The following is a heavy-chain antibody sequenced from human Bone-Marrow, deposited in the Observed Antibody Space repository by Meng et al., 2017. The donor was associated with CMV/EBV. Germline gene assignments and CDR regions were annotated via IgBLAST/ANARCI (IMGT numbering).Heavy chain of an antibody. V-gene: IGHV4-30-4*08. CDR2: IHSSGSA. CDR3: AGDIPAYGMDV. Sequence: LRLSCTVAGDSVRSGDYYWTWIRQPPGKGLEWIGNIHSSGSANYSPSLKSRVIMSVDTSKNPFSLKFLSVPSSDTAVYYCAGDIPAYGMDVWGRG. D-gene: IGHD2-21*01. J-gene: IGHJ6*02. CDR1: GDSVRSGDYY.